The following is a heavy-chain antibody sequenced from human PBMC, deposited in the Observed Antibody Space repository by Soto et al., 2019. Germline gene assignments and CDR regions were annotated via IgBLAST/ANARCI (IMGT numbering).Heavy chain of an antibody. CDR1: GFTFSSYA. CDR2: ISDSGGST. Sequence: EVQLLESGGGLVQPGGSLRLSCAASGFTFSSYAMGWVRQAPEKGLEWVSSISDSGGSTYYADSVKGRFTISRDNSKNTLYLQMDSLRADDTAVYYCAKDPGSCSSSSCYTHFDYWGQGTLVTVSS. CDR3: AKDPGSCSSSSCYTHFDY. J-gene: IGHJ4*02. V-gene: IGHV3-23*01. D-gene: IGHD2-2*02.